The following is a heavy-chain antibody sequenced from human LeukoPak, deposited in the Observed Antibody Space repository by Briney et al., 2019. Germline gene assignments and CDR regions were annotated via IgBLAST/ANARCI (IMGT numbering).Heavy chain of an antibody. Sequence: GGSLRLSCAASGCTFSNYWMSWVRQAPGKGLEWVAIIRQDGSEKKYVDSVKGRFTSSRDNAKNSLYLEMNSLRAEDTAVYYCTRFSRSSSSNYWGQGTLVTVSS. V-gene: IGHV3-7*01. J-gene: IGHJ4*02. D-gene: IGHD6-6*01. CDR3: TRFSRSSSSNY. CDR2: IRQDGSEK. CDR1: GCTFSNYW.